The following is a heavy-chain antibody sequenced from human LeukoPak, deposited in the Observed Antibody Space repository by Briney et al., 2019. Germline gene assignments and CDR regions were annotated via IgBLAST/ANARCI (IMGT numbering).Heavy chain of an antibody. J-gene: IGHJ3*02. Sequence: PSETLSLTCNVSGGSMSNIYYWGWIRQPPGKGLEWIGEINHSGSTNYNPSLKSRVTISVDTSKNQFSLKLSSVTAADTAVYYCARTNFRGLRRAFDIWGQGTMVTVSS. V-gene: IGHV4-34*01. CDR1: GGSMSNIYY. CDR2: INHSGST. D-gene: IGHD4-17*01. CDR3: ARTNFRGLRRAFDI.